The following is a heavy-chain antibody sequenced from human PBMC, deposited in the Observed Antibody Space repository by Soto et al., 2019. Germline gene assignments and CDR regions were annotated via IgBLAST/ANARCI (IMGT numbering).Heavy chain of an antibody. CDR3: AREDGDDGLLY. J-gene: IGHJ4*02. D-gene: IGHD4-17*01. CDR2: IYYSGTTDYNT. V-gene: IGHV4-31*03. Sequence: QVQLQESGPGLVKPSQTLSLTCTVSGDSITSSGYYWYWIRQHPGKGLESIGYIYYSGTTDYNTSYNPSHKSRVTTMDPSNNQFSLNLTLVTSTDTGVYYCAREDGDDGLLYWGQGTLVTVSS. CDR1: GDSITSSGYY.